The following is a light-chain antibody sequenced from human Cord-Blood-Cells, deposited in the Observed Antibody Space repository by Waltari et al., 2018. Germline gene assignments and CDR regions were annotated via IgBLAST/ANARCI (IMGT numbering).Light chain of an antibody. V-gene: IGKV3-15*01. CDR2: GAS. Sequence: EIVMTQSPATLSVSPGERATLSCRARQSVSSNLAWYQQKPGQAPRLLIYGASTRATGIPARFSDSESGTEFTLTISILQSEDFAVYCCQQYNNWPLTFGRGTKVEI. CDR1: QSVSSN. J-gene: IGKJ4*01. CDR3: QQYNNWPLT.